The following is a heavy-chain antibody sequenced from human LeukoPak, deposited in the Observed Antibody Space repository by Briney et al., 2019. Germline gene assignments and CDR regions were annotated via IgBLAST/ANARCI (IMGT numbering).Heavy chain of an antibody. V-gene: IGHV4-39*07. CDR2: IYYSGST. CDR1: GGSISSSSYY. CDR3: ARAARKNWFDP. J-gene: IGHJ5*02. Sequence: PSETLSLTCTVSGGSISSSSYYWGWIRQPPGKGLEWIGSIYYSGSTYYNPSLKSRVHISVDTSKNQFSLKLSSVTAADTAVYYCARAARKNWFDPWGQGTLVAVSS.